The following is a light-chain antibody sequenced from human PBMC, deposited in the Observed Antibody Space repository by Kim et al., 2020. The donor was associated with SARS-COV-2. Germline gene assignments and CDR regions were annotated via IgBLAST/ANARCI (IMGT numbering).Light chain of an antibody. CDR3: QQYFGTPLT. CDR2: WAS. V-gene: IGKV4-1*01. CDR1: QSVLYSLNNHNY. Sequence: DIVMTQSPDSLAVSLGERATINCKSSQSVLYSLNNHNYLAWYQQKPGQPPKLLIYWASTRESRVPDRFSGSGSGTDFTLTISSLQAEDVAVYYCQQYFGTPLTFGGGTKVDIK. J-gene: IGKJ4*01.